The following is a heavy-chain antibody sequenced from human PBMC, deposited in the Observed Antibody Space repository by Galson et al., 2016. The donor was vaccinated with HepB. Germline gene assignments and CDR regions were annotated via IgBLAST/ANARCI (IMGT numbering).Heavy chain of an antibody. CDR1: GFTFSSYW. Sequence: SLRLSCAASGFTFSSYWMSWIRQAPGKGLEWISYISSRSSTIYYADSVKGRFTISRDNAKNSLFLQMNSLRAEDTAVYYCAKGTTLQVHFGYFDHWGQGTLVTVSS. CDR2: ISSRSSTI. CDR3: AKGTTLQVHFGYFDH. D-gene: IGHD1/OR15-1a*01. V-gene: IGHV3-48*04. J-gene: IGHJ4*02.